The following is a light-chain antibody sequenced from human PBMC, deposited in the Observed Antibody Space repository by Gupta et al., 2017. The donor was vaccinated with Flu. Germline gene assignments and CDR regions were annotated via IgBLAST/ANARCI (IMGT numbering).Light chain of an antibody. CDR3: HERYTSPRT. CDR1: QSISSY. Sequence: DIQMTQSPSSLSASVGDRVTITCRASQSISSYLNWYQQKPGKAPKLLIYAASRAQSGVPSRFRGRRSGTDFTLTIRRRQPEDFATYFFHERYTSPRTFGQGTRLETK. V-gene: IGKV1-39*01. J-gene: IGKJ1*01. CDR2: AAS.